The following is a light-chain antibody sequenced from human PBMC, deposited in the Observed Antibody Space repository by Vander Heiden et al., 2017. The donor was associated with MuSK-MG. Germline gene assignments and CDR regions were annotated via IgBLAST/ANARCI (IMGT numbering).Light chain of an antibody. V-gene: IGKV1-9*01. CDR2: AAS. CDR1: QGISSY. CDR3: QQLYSNPRT. J-gene: IGKJ3*01. Sequence: IQFTLSPSSLSASVGDRVTITCRASQGISSYLAWYQQKPGKAPKLLIYAASTLQSGVPSRFSGSGSGTEFTLTISSLQPEDFATYYCQQLYSNPRTFGHGTKVDIK.